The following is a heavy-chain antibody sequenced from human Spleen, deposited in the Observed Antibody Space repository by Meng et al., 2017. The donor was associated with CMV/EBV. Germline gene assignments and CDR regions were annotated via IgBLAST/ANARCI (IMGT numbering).Heavy chain of an antibody. CDR2: IKQDGSEK. V-gene: IGHV3-7*01. Sequence: GESLKISCAASGFTFSSYWMSWVRQAPGKGLEWVANIKQDGSEKYYVDSVKGRFTISRDNAKNSLYLQMNSLRAEDTAVYYCARGPLPNGEYYDFWSGYYLGLTPTGEYYYGMDVWGQGTTVTVSS. CDR3: ARGPLPNGEYYDFWSGYYLGLTPTGEYYYGMDV. J-gene: IGHJ6*02. D-gene: IGHD3-3*01. CDR1: GFTFSSYW.